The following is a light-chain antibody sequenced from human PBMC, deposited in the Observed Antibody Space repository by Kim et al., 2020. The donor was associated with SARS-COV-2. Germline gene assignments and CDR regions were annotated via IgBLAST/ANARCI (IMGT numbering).Light chain of an antibody. CDR1: QSVRSSY. Sequence: LVPEERATLSCTASQSVRSSYFDWYQQQPGQAPRLLIYGAPSRATGIPDRFSGSGSGTDFTLTISRLEPEDFAVYYCQQYGSTPYTFGQGTKLEI. V-gene: IGKV3-20*01. CDR2: GAP. J-gene: IGKJ2*01. CDR3: QQYGSTPYT.